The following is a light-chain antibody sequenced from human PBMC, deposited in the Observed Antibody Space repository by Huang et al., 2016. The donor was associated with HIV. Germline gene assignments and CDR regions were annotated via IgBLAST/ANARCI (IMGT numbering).Light chain of an antibody. V-gene: IGKV3-15*01. CDR1: QSVSSN. CDR2: GAS. Sequence: EIVMMQSPATLSVSPGERATLSCRASQSVSSNLAWYQQKPGQAPRLLIYGASTRATGSPARFSGSGSGTEFTLTISSLQSEDFAVYYCQQYNNWPPATFGPGTKVDIK. J-gene: IGKJ3*01. CDR3: QQYNNWPPAT.